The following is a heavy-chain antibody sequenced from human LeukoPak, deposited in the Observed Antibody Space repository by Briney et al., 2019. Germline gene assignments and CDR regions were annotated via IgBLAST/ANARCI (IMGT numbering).Heavy chain of an antibody. D-gene: IGHD3-10*01. V-gene: IGHV1-46*01. Sequence: ASVKVSCKASGYTFTSYYMHWVRQAPGQGLEWMGLINPSGGSTSYAQKFQGRVTMTRDMSTSTVYMELSRLRSDDTAVYYCARDLYYYGSGILPYRNYYYYMDVWGKGTTVTISS. CDR2: INPSGGST. J-gene: IGHJ6*03. CDR1: GYTFTSYY. CDR3: ARDLYYYGSGILPYRNYYYYMDV.